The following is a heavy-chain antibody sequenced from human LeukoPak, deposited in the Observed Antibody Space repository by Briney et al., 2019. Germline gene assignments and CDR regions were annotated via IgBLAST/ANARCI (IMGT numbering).Heavy chain of an antibody. CDR2: INTDGSST. D-gene: IGHD6-13*01. CDR3: ARVSSSSWWALDY. Sequence: PGGSLRLSCAASGFTFSSYAMSWVRQAPGKGLVWVSRINTDGSSTSYADSVKGRFTISRDNAKNTLNLQMNSLRAEDTAVYYCARVSSSSWWALDYWGQGTLVTVSS. V-gene: IGHV3-74*01. J-gene: IGHJ4*02. CDR1: GFTFSSYA.